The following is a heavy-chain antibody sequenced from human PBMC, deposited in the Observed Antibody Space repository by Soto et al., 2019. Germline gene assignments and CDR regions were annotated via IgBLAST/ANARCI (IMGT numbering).Heavy chain of an antibody. D-gene: IGHD2-15*01. Sequence: PSETLSLTCAVYGGSFSGYYWGWIRRPPGKGLEWIGRIYYSGRTYDNPSLKSRVSTSVETSKNQFSLKLSSVTAADTAVYYCARLLRHNYYGMDVWGQGTTVTVSS. CDR1: GGSFSGYY. CDR2: IYYSGRT. J-gene: IGHJ6*02. V-gene: IGHV4-34*01. CDR3: ARLLRHNYYGMDV.